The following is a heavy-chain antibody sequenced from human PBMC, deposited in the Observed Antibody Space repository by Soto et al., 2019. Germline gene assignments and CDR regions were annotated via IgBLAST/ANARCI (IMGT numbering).Heavy chain of an antibody. J-gene: IGHJ4*02. CDR1: GYSFTSYW. CDR3: ARRSATMVRGVIIVDFDY. CDR2: IDPSDSYT. D-gene: IGHD3-10*01. V-gene: IGHV5-10-1*01. Sequence: GESLKISCKGSGYSFTSYWISWVRQMPGKGLEWMGRIDPSDSYTNYSPSFQGHVTISADKSISTAYLQWSSLKALDTAMYYCARRSATMVRGVIIVDFDYWGQGTLVTVSS.